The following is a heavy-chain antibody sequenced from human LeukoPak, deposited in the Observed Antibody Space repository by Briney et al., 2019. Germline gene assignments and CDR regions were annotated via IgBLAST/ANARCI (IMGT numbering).Heavy chain of an antibody. V-gene: IGHV3-30-3*01. CDR3: ASSLGYCSGGYCYGHRWDLDY. Sequence: PGGSLRLSCAASGFTFSSYTMHWVRQAPGKGLEWVAVISSDGTNKYYADSVQGRFTISRDNSKNTVYLQMNSLRAEDTAVYYCASSLGYCSGGYCYGHRWDLDYWGQGTLVTVSP. J-gene: IGHJ4*02. D-gene: IGHD2-15*01. CDR1: GFTFSSYT. CDR2: ISSDGTNK.